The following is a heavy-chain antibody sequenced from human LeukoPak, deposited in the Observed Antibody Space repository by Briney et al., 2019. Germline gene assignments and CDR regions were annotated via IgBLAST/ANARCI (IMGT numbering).Heavy chain of an antibody. CDR1: GGSISSSNSF. Sequence: PSETLSLTCTVSGGSISSSNSFWAWIRQPPGKGLEWIGTIYYSGITHYSPSLKSRVTISVDTSKNQFSLKLSSVTATDTALYYCARRVYGTSQYYWGQGTLVTVSS. CDR3: ARRVYGTSQYY. V-gene: IGHV4-39*01. CDR2: IYYSGIT. D-gene: IGHD5/OR15-5a*01. J-gene: IGHJ4*02.